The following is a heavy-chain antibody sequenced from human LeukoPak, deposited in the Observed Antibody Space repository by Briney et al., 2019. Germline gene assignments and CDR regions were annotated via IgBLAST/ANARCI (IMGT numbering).Heavy chain of an antibody. CDR2: ISHDGSNK. D-gene: IGHD3-22*01. CDR1: GFTFSSYG. CDR3: AKVEYYDSSGYLNY. Sequence: GGSLRLSCVVSGFTFSSYGMHWVRQAPGKGLERVAVISHDGSNKDYADSVKGRFTISRDNSKNTLYLQMNSLRAEDTAMYYCAKVEYYDSSGYLNYWGQGTLVTVSS. J-gene: IGHJ4*02. V-gene: IGHV3-30*18.